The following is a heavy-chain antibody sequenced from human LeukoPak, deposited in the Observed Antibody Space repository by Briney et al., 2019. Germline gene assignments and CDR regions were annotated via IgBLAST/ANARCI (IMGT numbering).Heavy chain of an antibody. CDR2: ISSSSSYI. CDR1: GFTFSSYS. V-gene: IGHV3-21*01. CDR3: ARDPSPFDFWSGYYGYFDY. Sequence: GGSLRLSCAASGFTFSSYSMNWVRQAPGKGLEWVSSISSSSSYIYYADSVKGRFTISRDNAKNSLYLQMNGLRAEDTAVYYCARDPSPFDFWSGYYGYFDYWGQGTLVTVSS. D-gene: IGHD3-3*01. J-gene: IGHJ4*02.